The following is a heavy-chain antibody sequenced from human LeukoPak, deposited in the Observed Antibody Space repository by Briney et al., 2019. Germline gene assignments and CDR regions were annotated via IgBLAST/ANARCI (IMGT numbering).Heavy chain of an antibody. V-gene: IGHV3-21*01. J-gene: IGHJ6*02. CDR3: ARVYPDDYYYYGMDV. CDR1: GFTFSSYS. D-gene: IGHD2-2*02. CDR2: ISSSSSYI. Sequence: GGSLRLSCAASGFTFSSYSMNWVRQAPGKGLEWVSSISSSSSYIYYADSVKGRFTISRDNDKNSLYLQMNSLRAEDTAVYYCARVYPDDYYYYGMDVWGQGTTVTVSS.